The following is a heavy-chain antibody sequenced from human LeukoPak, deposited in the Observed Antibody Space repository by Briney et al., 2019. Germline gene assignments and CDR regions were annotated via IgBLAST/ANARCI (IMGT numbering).Heavy chain of an antibody. CDR2: IYSGGST. J-gene: IGHJ4*02. Sequence: GGSLRLSCAVSGFTVSSNYMSWVRQAPGKGLEWVSVIYSGGSTYYADSVKGRFTISRDNSKNTLYLQMNSLKAEDTAVYYCYSMIVVEIRVINDYWGQGTLVTVSS. CDR1: GFTVSSNY. V-gene: IGHV3-66*01. D-gene: IGHD3-22*01. CDR3: YSMIVVEIRVINDY.